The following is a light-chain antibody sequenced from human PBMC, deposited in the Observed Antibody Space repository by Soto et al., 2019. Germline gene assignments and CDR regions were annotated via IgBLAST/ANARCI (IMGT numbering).Light chain of an antibody. CDR3: QQYDTFSRFT. CDR1: QNISDW. J-gene: IGKJ3*01. V-gene: IGKV1-5*01. CDR2: DAS. Sequence: DIQMTQSPSTLSASVGDRVTITCRASQNISDWLAWYQQKPGKAPNLLIYDASTLESGVPSRFSGSGSGTEFTLTISSLQPADFATYYCQQYDTFSRFTFGPGTKVDLK.